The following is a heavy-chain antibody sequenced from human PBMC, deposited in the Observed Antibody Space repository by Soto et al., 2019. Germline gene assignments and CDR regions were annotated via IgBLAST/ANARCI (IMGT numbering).Heavy chain of an antibody. D-gene: IGHD1-26*01. J-gene: IGHJ6*02. CDR1: GDSITRSVW. CDR3: ARHRSGSYYYYYGMDV. Sequence: SETLSLSCPVSGDSITRSVWWTWVRQPPGKGLEWIGEVFHSGSTYYNPSLKSRVAISVDTSKNQFSLKLSSVTAADTAVYYCARHRSGSYYYYYGMDVWGQGTTVPVSS. V-gene: IGHV4-4*02. CDR2: VFHSGST.